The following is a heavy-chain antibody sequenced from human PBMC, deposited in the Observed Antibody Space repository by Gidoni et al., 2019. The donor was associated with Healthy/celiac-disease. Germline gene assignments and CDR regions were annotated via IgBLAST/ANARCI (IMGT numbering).Heavy chain of an antibody. V-gene: IGHV3-21*01. J-gene: IGHJ5*02. D-gene: IGHD1-26*01. CDR1: GFTFSSYS. CDR2: ISSSSSYI. CDR3: ARDSGSYIAGWFDP. Sequence: GGLVKPGGSLRLSCAASGFTFSSYSMNWVRQAPGKGLEWVSSISSSSSYIYYADSVKGRFTISRDNAKNSLYLQMNSLRAEDTAVYYCARDSGSYIAGWFDPWGQGTLVTVSS.